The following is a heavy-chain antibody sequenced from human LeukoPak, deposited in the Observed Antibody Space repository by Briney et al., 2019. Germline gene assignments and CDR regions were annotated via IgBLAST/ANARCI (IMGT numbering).Heavy chain of an antibody. V-gene: IGHV1-46*01. CDR3: AREAYCGGDCYTSNDAFDI. J-gene: IGHJ3*02. CDR1: GYTFTSYY. D-gene: IGHD2-21*02. Sequence: GASVKVSCKASGYTFTSYYMHWVRQAPGQGLEWMGIINPSGGSTSYAQKFQGRVTMTRDTSISTAYMELSRLRSDDTAVYYCAREAYCGGDCYTSNDAFDIWGQGTMVTVSS. CDR2: INPSGGST.